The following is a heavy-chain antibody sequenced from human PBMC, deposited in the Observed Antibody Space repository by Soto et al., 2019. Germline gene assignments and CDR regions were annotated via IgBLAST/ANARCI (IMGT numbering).Heavy chain of an antibody. Sequence: QEQLVQSGAEVKKPGSSVKVSCKASGGTFSSFTISWVRQAPGQGLEWMGGIIPIYGTANYAQKFQGRVTITADASTRTAYMELSSLRSEDTAVYYCAKDRRADWESYYYYAMDVWGQGTTVTVSS. D-gene: IGHD1-26*01. CDR1: GGTFSSFT. J-gene: IGHJ6*02. CDR3: AKDRRADWESYYYYAMDV. CDR2: IIPIYGTA. V-gene: IGHV1-69*01.